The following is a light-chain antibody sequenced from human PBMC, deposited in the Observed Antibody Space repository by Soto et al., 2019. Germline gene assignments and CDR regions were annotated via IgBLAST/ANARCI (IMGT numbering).Light chain of an antibody. J-gene: IGKJ1*01. CDR3: QQYNNWPPWT. V-gene: IGKV3-20*01. Sequence: VLTQSPDTLSLPPGERATLSFRAGQIIIGTFLNWYQQKPGQAPRLLIYGASNRATGTPDRFSGSGSGTDFTLTISRLEPEDFAVYYCQQYNNWPPWTFGQGTKVDI. CDR1: QIIIGTF. CDR2: GAS.